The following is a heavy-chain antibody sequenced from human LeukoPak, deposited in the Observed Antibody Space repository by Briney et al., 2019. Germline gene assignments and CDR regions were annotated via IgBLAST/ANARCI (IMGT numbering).Heavy chain of an antibody. CDR3: ARVGGAARAYFDY. V-gene: IGHV1-69*01. Sequence: SVKVSCKASGGTFSSYAISWVRQAPGQGLEWMGGIIPIFGTANYAQKFQGRVTITSDESTSTAYMELSSLRSEDTAVYYCARVGGAARAYFDYWGQGTLVTVSS. J-gene: IGHJ4*02. CDR2: IIPIFGTA. D-gene: IGHD6-6*01. CDR1: GGTFSSYA.